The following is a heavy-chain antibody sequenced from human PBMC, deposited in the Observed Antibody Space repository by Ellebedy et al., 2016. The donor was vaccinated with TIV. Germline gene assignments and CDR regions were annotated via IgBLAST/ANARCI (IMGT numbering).Heavy chain of an antibody. V-gene: IGHV3-13*01. J-gene: IGHJ4*02. Sequence: GESLKISCAASGFTFSSHDMHWVRQPTGTGLEWVSGITSAGDTYYLSSVKGRFIISRDSAKNSLYLQMNSLRAEDTAVYYCARATSGFDYWGQGALATVSS. D-gene: IGHD5-24*01. CDR1: GFTFSSHD. CDR3: ARATSGFDY. CDR2: ITSAGDT.